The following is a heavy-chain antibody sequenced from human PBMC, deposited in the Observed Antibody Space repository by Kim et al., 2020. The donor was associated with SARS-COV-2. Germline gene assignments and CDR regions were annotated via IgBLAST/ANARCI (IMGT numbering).Heavy chain of an antibody. Sequence: GGSLRLSCAASGFTFSDYYMSWIRQAPGKGLEWVSYISSSSSYTNYADSVKGRFTISRDNAKNSLYLQMNSLRAEDTAVYYCASWGGIVGANDFDYWGQGTLVTVSS. CDR3: ASWGGIVGANDFDY. D-gene: IGHD1-26*01. V-gene: IGHV3-11*06. CDR2: ISSSSSYT. CDR1: GFTFSDYY. J-gene: IGHJ4*02.